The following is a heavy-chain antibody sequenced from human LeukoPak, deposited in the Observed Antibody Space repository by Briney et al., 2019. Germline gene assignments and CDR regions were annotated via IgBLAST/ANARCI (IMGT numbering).Heavy chain of an antibody. V-gene: IGHV3-30-3*01. CDR3: ARDLEMATLDY. CDR2: ISYDGSNK. CDR1: GFTFSSYA. Sequence: AGGSLRLSCAASGFTFSSYAMHWVRQAPGKGLEWVAVISYDGSNKYYADSVKGRFTISRDNSKNTLYLQMNSLRAEDTAVYYCARDLEMATLDYWGQGTLVTVSS. J-gene: IGHJ4*02. D-gene: IGHD5-24*01.